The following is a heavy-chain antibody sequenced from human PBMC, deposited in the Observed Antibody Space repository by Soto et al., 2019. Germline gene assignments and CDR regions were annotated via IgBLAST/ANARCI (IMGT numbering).Heavy chain of an antibody. CDR1: GGSISSGDYY. V-gene: IGHV4-30-4*01. D-gene: IGHD5-12*01. Sequence: QVQLQESGPGLVKPSQTLSLTCTVSGGSISSGDYYWSWIRQPPGKGLEWIGYIYYSGGTYYNPSLKSRVTISVDTSKNQFSLKLSSVTAADTAVYYCARGAPRLGVATIRFDYWGQGTLVTVSS. J-gene: IGHJ4*02. CDR3: ARGAPRLGVATIRFDY. CDR2: IYYSGGT.